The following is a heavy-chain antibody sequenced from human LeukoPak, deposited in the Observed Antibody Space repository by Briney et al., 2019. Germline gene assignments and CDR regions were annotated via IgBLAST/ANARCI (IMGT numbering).Heavy chain of an antibody. Sequence: GGSLRLSCAASGFTVSSNYMSWVRQAPGKGLEWVSVIYSGGSTYYADSVKGRFTISRDNSKNTLYLQMNSLRAEDTAVYYCASDRAPSGSYYGREIDYWGQGTLVTVSS. V-gene: IGHV3-53*01. J-gene: IGHJ4*02. D-gene: IGHD1-26*01. CDR1: GFTVSSNY. CDR2: IYSGGST. CDR3: ASDRAPSGSYYGREIDY.